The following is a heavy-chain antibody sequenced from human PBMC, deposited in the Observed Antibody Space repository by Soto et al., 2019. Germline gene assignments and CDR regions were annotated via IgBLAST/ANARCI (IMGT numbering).Heavy chain of an antibody. CDR1: GYSFMKYG. D-gene: IGHD2-2*01. Sequence: SVKVSCKGFGYSFMKYGINRVRQAPGQGLEWVGWISPYSGYTHSAQKFHGRLTLTTDTAASTAYMELRILRSADTALYYCAREASVLIPAAQPSRFDSWGQGTLVTVSS. J-gene: IGHJ4*02. CDR2: ISPYSGYT. V-gene: IGHV1-18*01. CDR3: AREASVLIPAAQPSRFDS.